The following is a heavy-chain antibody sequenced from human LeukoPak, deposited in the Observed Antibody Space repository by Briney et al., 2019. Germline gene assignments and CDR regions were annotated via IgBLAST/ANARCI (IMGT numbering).Heavy chain of an antibody. CDR3: ARDSPQLERRVDSRYYYYGMDV. V-gene: IGHV1-2*06. CDR2: INPNSGGT. CDR1: GYTFTGYY. D-gene: IGHD1-1*01. Sequence: ASVKVSCKASGYTFTGYYMHWARQAPGQGLEWMGRINPNSGGTNYAQKFQGRVTMTRDTSISTAYMELSRLRSDDTAVYYCARDSPQLERRVDSRYYYYGMDVWGQGTTVTVSS. J-gene: IGHJ6*02.